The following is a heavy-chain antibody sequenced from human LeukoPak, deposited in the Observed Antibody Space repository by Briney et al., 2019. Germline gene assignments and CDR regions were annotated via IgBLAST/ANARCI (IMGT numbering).Heavy chain of an antibody. CDR2: IYSGGST. CDR3: ARDLSCSSTSCSGAFDI. CDR1: GFTVSSNY. V-gene: IGHV3-53*01. J-gene: IGHJ3*02. Sequence: GGSLRLSCAASGFTVSSNYMSWVRQAPGKGLEWASVIYSGGSTYYADSVKGRFTISRDNSKNTLYLQMNSLRAEDTAVYYCARDLSCSSTSCSGAFDIWGQGTMVTVSS. D-gene: IGHD2-2*01.